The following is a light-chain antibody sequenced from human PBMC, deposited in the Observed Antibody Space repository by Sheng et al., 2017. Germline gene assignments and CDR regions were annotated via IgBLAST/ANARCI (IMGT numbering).Light chain of an antibody. J-gene: IGKJ3*01. CDR2: KVS. V-gene: IGKV2-30*01. Sequence: DVVMTQSPLSLPVTLGQPASISCRSSQSLVFSDGITYLSWFHQRPGQSPRRLIYKVSNRDSGVPDRFSGSGSGTDFTLKISRVEAEDVGVYYCMQGTHSFTFGPGTKVDI. CDR1: QSLVFSDGITY. CDR3: MQGTHSFT.